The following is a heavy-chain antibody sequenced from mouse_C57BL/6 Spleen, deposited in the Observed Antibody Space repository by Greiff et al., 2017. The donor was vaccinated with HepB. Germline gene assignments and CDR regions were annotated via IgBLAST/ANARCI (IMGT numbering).Heavy chain of an antibody. CDR3: TRRGPLRYLDY. CDR1: GFTFSSYA. J-gene: IGHJ2*01. Sequence: EVKVVESGEGLVKPGGSLKLSCAASGFTFSSYAMSWVRQTPEKRLEWVAYISSGGDYIYYADTVKGRFTISSDNARNTLYLQMSSLKSEDTAMYYCTRRGPLRYLDYWGQGTTLTVSS. CDR2: ISSGGDYI. V-gene: IGHV5-9-1*02. D-gene: IGHD1-1*01.